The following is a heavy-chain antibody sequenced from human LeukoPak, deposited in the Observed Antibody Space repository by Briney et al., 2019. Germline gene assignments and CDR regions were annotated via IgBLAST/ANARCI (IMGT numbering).Heavy chain of an antibody. J-gene: IGHJ4*02. CDR3: ATGLDILTGYYGEFYV. CDR2: IKQDGSEK. CDR1: GFTFSSYW. D-gene: IGHD3-9*01. Sequence: PGGSLRLSCAASGFTFSSYWMSGVRRAPGRGLEGVANIKQDGSEKYYVESVKGRFTISRDNAKNSLYLQMNSLRAEDTAVYSCATGLDILTGYYGEFYVWGQGPLVTVSS. V-gene: IGHV3-7*01.